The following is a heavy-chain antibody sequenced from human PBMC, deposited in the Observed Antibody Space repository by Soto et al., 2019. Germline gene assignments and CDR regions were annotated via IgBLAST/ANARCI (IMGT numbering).Heavy chain of an antibody. D-gene: IGHD3-22*01. Sequence: ESGGGLVQPGGSLRLSCAASGFSFSSYEMNWVRQAPGKGLEWVSYISSSGSTTYYADSVKGRFTFSRDNAKNSMYLQMNSLRAEDTAVYYCARERVNDVSDIWGQGTMVTVSS. V-gene: IGHV3-48*03. CDR2: ISSSGSTT. CDR1: GFSFSSYE. CDR3: ARERVNDVSDI. J-gene: IGHJ3*02.